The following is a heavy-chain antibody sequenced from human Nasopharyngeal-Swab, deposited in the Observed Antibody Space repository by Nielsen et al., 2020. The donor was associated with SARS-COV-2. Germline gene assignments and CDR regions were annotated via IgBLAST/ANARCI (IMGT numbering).Heavy chain of an antibody. CDR2: IYYSGSP. Sequence: WIGQPPGKGLEWIGSIYYSGSPYYNPSLKSRVTISVDTSKNQFSLKLSSVTAADTAVYYCARPQWELLTFDYWGQGTLVTVSS. CDR3: ARPQWELLTFDY. V-gene: IGHV4-39*01. J-gene: IGHJ4*02. D-gene: IGHD1-26*01.